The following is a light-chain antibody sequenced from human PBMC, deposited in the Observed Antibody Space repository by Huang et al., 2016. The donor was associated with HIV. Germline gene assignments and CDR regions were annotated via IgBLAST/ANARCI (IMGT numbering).Light chain of an antibody. V-gene: IGKV3-11*01. CDR3: QQRTKWPPVLT. CDR1: QSVGVY. J-gene: IGKJ4*01. CDR2: EAS. Sequence: EIVLTQSPATLSLSQGDRATLSCRASQSVGVYLAWYQQKPGQAPRLLIFEASNRATGIPDRFSGSGSGTDFTLTIDSLQPDDFAIYYCQQRTKWPPVLTFGGGTRVEIK.